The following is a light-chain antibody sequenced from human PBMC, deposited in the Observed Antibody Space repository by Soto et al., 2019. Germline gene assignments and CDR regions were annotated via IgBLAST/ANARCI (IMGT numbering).Light chain of an antibody. CDR3: QQYDNVYTFT. CDR1: QDISKF. J-gene: IGKJ4*01. Sequence: DIQMTQSPSSLSASVGDRVTITCQASQDISKFLNWYQQKPGKAPKLLIYDASNLEAGVPSRFSGSGFGTEFTFTISSLQPEDIATYYCQQYDNVYTFTFGGGTKVEIK. V-gene: IGKV1-33*01. CDR2: DAS.